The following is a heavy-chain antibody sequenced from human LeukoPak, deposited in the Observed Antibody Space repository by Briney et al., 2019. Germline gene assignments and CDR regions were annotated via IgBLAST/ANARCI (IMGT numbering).Heavy chain of an antibody. Sequence: SVTVSCKASGGTFSSYAISWVRQAPGQGLEWMGGIIPIFGTANYAQKFQGRVTITADESTSTAYMELSSLRSEDTAVYYCARGRPPPAGPFDYWGQGTLVTVSS. J-gene: IGHJ4*02. CDR3: ARGRPPPAGPFDY. CDR1: GGTFSSYA. V-gene: IGHV1-69*13. CDR2: IIPIFGTA.